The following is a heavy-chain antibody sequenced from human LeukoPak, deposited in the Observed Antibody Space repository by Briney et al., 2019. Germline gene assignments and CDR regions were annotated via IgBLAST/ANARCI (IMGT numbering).Heavy chain of an antibody. D-gene: IGHD3-16*01. CDR1: GFTVSNHH. J-gene: IGHJ3*02. CDR3: ARDGGWPGYFDI. CDR2: IFIGGNT. Sequence: GGSLRLSCGASGFTVSNHHMSWVRQTPEKGLEWVSVIFIGGNTYYTDSVKGRFTICGDNSKNTLYLKVNRLRAEDTAVYYWARDGGWPGYFDIWGQGTMVTVSS. V-gene: IGHV3-53*01.